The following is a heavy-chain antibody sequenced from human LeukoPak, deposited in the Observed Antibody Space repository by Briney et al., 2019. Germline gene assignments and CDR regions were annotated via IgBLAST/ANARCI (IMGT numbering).Heavy chain of an antibody. CDR1: GGSISSYY. J-gene: IGHJ4*02. CDR3: AVGYCSGGSCYGGYYFDY. V-gene: IGHV4-59*01. D-gene: IGHD2-15*01. Sequence: SETLCLTCTVSGGSISSYYWSWIRQPPGKGLEWIGYIYYSGSTNYNPSLKSRVTISVDTSKNQFSLKLSSVTAADTAVYYCAVGYCSGGSCYGGYYFDYWGQGTLVTVSS. CDR2: IYYSGST.